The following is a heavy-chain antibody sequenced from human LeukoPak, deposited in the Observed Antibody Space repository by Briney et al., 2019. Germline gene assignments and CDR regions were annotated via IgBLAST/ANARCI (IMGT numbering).Heavy chain of an antibody. CDR2: IYYSGST. D-gene: IGHD1-14*01. CDR1: GGSISSYY. J-gene: IGHJ4*02. Sequence: SETLSPTCTVSGGSISSYYWSWIRQPPGKGLEWIGYIYYSGSTNYNASLKSRVTISVDTSKNQFSLKLSSVTAADTAVYYCARASQPYYFDYWGQGTLVTVSS. CDR3: ARASQPYYFDY. V-gene: IGHV4-59*01.